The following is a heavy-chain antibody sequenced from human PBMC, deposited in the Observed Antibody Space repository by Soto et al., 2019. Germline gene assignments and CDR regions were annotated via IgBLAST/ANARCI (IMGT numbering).Heavy chain of an antibody. CDR2: IYYSGST. J-gene: IGHJ6*02. CDR3: ARGGYDFWSGYSGHGMDV. V-gene: IGHV4-31*03. Sequence: QVQLQESGPGLVKPSQTLSLTCTVSGGSISSGGYYWSWIRQHPGKGLELIGYIYYSGSTYYNPSLKSRVTISVDTSKNQCSLKLSSVTAADPAVYYCARGGYDFWSGYSGHGMDVWGQGTTVTVSS. D-gene: IGHD3-3*01. CDR1: GGSISSGGYY.